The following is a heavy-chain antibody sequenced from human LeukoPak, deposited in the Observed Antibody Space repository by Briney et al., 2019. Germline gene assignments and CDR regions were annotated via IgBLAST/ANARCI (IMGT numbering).Heavy chain of an antibody. Sequence: GGSLRLSCAASGFTFSSYSMNWVRQAPGKGLEWVSSISGSSSYIYYADSVKGRFTISRDNAKNSLYLQMNSLRAEDTAVYYCARDYAAAWDYWGQGTLVTVSS. CDR3: ARDYAAAWDY. D-gene: IGHD2-15*01. J-gene: IGHJ4*02. CDR1: GFTFSSYS. V-gene: IGHV3-21*04. CDR2: ISGSSSYI.